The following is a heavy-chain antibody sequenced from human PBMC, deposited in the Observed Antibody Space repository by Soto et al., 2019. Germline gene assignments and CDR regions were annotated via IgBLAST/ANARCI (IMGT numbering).Heavy chain of an antibody. V-gene: IGHV3-23*01. CDR2: IIGGGSST. CDR1: GFSFSNYD. D-gene: IGHD4-17*01. J-gene: IGHJ4*02. Sequence: GGSLRLSCAASGFSFSNYDMNWVRQTPVKGLEWVSSIIGGGSSTYYADSVRGRFTISRDSSKNTLYLQMNSLRAEDTAEYYCARGPSHYGGNSWGQGTQVTVSS. CDR3: ARGPSHYGGNS.